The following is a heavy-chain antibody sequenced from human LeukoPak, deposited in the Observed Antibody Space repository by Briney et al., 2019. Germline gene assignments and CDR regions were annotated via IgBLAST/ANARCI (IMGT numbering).Heavy chain of an antibody. CDR3: ARDRRGVGYRPQYYQYHYMDV. Sequence: SVKVSCKASGGTFSTYAISWVRQAPGQGLEWMGGIIPIFGTSNYAQKFQGRVTITADESTSTAYMGLSSLRSEDTAVYYCARDRRGVGYRPQYYQYHYMDVWGKGTTVTVSS. CDR1: GGTFSTYA. J-gene: IGHJ6*03. V-gene: IGHV1-69*13. CDR2: IIPIFGTS. D-gene: IGHD5-24*01.